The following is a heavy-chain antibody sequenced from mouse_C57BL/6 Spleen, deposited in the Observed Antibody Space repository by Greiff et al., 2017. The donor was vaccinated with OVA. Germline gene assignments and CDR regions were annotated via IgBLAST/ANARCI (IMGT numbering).Heavy chain of an antibody. CDR1: GFNIKDDY. J-gene: IGHJ3*01. Sequence: EVQLQQSGAELVRPGASVKLSCTASGFNIKDDYMHWVKQRPEQGLEWIGWIDPENGDTEYASKFPGTATITADTSSNTAYLQLSSLTSEDTAVYYCTGLYDVKLAYWGQGTLVTVSA. D-gene: IGHD2-12*01. V-gene: IGHV14-4*01. CDR3: TGLYDVKLAY. CDR2: IDPENGDT.